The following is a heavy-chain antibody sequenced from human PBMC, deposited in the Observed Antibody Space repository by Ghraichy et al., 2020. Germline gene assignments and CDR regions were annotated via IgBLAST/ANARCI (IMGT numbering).Heavy chain of an antibody. Sequence: QTLSLTCVISGDSISRSTTGWNWIRQSPSGGLEWLGRTYYEFKWNDDYALSMRGRITLSPDTSKNQFSLHLNSVTPEDTGVYYCARGFLRTGFDCWGQGALVTVSS. CDR1: GDSISRSTTG. CDR3: ARGFLRTGFDC. D-gene: IGHD1-14*01. J-gene: IGHJ4*02. V-gene: IGHV6-1*01. CDR2: TYYEFKWND.